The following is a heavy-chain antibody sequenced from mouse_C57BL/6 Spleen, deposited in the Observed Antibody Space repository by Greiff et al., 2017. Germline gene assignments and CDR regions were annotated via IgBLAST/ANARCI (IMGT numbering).Heavy chain of an antibody. CDR1: GFTFSSYA. Sequence: EVKLMESGGGLVKPGGSLKLSCAASGFTFSSYAMSWVRQTPEKRLEWVATISAGGSYTYYPDNVKGRFTISRDNAKNNLYLHMSHLKSEDTAMYYCATYGSSDYAMDYWGQGTSVTVSS. D-gene: IGHD1-1*01. CDR2: ISAGGSYT. V-gene: IGHV5-4*03. CDR3: ATYGSSDYAMDY. J-gene: IGHJ4*01.